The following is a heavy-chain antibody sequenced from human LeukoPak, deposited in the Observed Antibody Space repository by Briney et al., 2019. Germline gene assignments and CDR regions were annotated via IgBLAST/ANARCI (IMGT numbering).Heavy chain of an antibody. V-gene: IGHV3-64D*06. CDR1: GFSFSTHN. CDR2: ITSDGENT. J-gene: IGHJ4*02. CDR3: VKGRYGTGWDF. Sequence: GGSLRLSCSASGFSFSTHNMHWVRQAPGKGLEFVSGITSDGENTDYLDFVKGRFTITRDSSKNTLYLHMTSLRPEDTAVYFCVKGRYGTGWDFWGPGTLVIVSS. D-gene: IGHD3-10*01.